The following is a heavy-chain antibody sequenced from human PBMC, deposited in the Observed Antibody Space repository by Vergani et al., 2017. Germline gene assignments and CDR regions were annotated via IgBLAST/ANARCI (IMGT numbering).Heavy chain of an antibody. CDR2: INHSGST. D-gene: IGHD2-15*01. CDR1: GGSFSGYY. Sequence: QVQLQQWGAGLLKPSETLSLTCAVYGGSFSGYYWSWIRQPPGKGLEWIGEINHSGSTNYNPSLKSRVTISVETSKNQFSLKLSSVTAADTAVYYCARLKYCSGGSCYVGSYYYYGMDVWGQGTTVTVSS. J-gene: IGHJ6*02. CDR3: ARLKYCSGGSCYVGSYYYYGMDV. V-gene: IGHV4-34*01.